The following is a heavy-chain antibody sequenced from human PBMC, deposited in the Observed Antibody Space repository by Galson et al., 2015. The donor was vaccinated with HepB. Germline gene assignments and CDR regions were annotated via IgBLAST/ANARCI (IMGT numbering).Heavy chain of an antibody. Sequence: QSGAEVKKPGESLKISCKGSGYSFTSYWIGWVRQMPGKGLEWMGIIYPGDSDTRYSPSFQGQVTISADKSISTAYLQWSSLKASDTAMYYCASIAVDTAMGDAFDIWGQGTMVTVSS. CDR1: GYSFTSYW. D-gene: IGHD5-18*01. CDR3: ASIAVDTAMGDAFDI. CDR2: IYPGDSDT. J-gene: IGHJ3*02. V-gene: IGHV5-51*01.